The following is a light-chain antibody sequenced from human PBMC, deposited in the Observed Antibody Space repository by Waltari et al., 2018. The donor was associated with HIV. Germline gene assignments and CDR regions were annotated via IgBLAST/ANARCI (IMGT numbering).Light chain of an antibody. CDR3: MQSLQSPWT. V-gene: IGKV2-28*01. CDR2: LSS. CDR1: QSLLHSNGNNY. Sequence: IVMTQSPVSLPVIPGEPASMSCRSSQSLLHSNGNNYLEWYVQKPGRSPQRLIYLSSNRASGVPDRLSGSGSGTDFTLRISRVAAEDVGVYYCMQSLQSPWTFGRGTKV. J-gene: IGKJ1*01.